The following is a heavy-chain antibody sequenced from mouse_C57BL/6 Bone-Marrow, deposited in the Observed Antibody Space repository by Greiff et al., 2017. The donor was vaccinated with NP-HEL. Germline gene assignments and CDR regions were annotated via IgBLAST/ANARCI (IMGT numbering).Heavy chain of an antibody. V-gene: IGHV1-50*01. Sequence: VQLQQPGAELVKPGASVKLSCKASGYTFTSYWMQWVKQRPGQGLEWIGEIDPSDSYTNYNQKFKGKATWTVDTPSSTAYMQLSSLTSEDSAVYYCARLNPGYFDYWGQGTTLTVSS. J-gene: IGHJ2*01. CDR1: GYTFTSYW. CDR3: ARLNPGYFDY. CDR2: IDPSDSYT.